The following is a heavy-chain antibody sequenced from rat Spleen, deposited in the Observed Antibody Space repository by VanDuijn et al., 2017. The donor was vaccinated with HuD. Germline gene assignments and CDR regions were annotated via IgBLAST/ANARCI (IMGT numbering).Heavy chain of an antibody. CDR1: GFIFSDYN. CDR3: TRGGEPRS. CDR2: IIYDGSST. Sequence: EVQLVESGGGLVQPGRSLKLSCAASGFIFSDYNMAWVRQAPKKGLEWVATIIYDGSSTYYPDSVKDRFTISRDNAKSTLNLQVSSLRSEDTATYYCTRGGEPRSWGQGVMVTVSS. V-gene: IGHV5S10*01. J-gene: IGHJ2*01.